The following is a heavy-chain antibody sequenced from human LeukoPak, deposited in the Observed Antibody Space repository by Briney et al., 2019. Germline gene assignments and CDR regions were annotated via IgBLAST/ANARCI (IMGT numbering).Heavy chain of an antibody. J-gene: IGHJ4*02. CDR2: IIPILGIA. D-gene: IGHD3-22*01. CDR3: AREQYYYDSSGYLDYFDY. CDR1: GGTFSSYA. V-gene: IGHV1-69*04. Sequence: SVKVSCKASGGTFSSYAISWVRQAPGQGLEWMGRIIPILGIANYAQKFQARVTITADKSTSTAYMELSSLRSEDTAVYYCAREQYYYDSSGYLDYFDYWGQGTLVTVSS.